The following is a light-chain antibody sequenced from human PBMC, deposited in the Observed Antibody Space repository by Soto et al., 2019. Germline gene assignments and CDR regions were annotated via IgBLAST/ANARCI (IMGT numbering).Light chain of an antibody. CDR2: DAT. J-gene: IGKJ4*01. Sequence: EIVLTQSPATLSLSPGERATLSCRASPSVTWYLAWYQQKPGQAPRLLIYDATNRATGTPARFSGSGSGTDFTLTISSLEPEDFAVYYCQQRTNWLTFGGGTRVEI. CDR1: PSVTWY. V-gene: IGKV3-11*01. CDR3: QQRTNWLT.